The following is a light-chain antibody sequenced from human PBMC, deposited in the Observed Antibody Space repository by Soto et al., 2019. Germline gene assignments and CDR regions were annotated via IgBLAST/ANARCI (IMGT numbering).Light chain of an antibody. J-gene: IGKJ1*01. CDR1: QTVASRN. CDR3: QHFGNSLWT. V-gene: IGKV3-20*01. Sequence: EIVLTQSPGTLSLSPGERATLYCGASQTVASRNLAWYQQKSGQAPRLLIYGASSRAIHTPDRFSGSGSGTDFTLTISGLEPEDFAVYYCQHFGNSLWTFGQGTKVEI. CDR2: GAS.